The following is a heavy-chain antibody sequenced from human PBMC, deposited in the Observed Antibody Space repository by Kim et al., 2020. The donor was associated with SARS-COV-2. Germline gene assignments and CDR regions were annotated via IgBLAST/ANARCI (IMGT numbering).Heavy chain of an antibody. CDR1: GITFTNAW. J-gene: IGHJ4*02. Sequence: GGSLRLSCAASGITFTNAWMSWVRQAPGKGLEWVGRIKSRADGGTRDFAAPVRGRFSISRDHSKNTLYLEMSSLKTEDTAMYYCAAGTGRSDFDYWGQGT. CDR2: IKSRADGGTR. V-gene: IGHV3-15*05. D-gene: IGHD6-13*01. CDR3: AAGTGRSDFDY.